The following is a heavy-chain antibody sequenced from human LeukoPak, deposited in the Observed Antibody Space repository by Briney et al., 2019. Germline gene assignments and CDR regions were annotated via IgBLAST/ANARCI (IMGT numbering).Heavy chain of an antibody. V-gene: IGHV3-15*01. J-gene: IGHJ4*02. D-gene: IGHD2-2*01. CDR3: TTDTIVVVPAAAYYFNY. CDR1: GFTFSNAW. Sequence: GGSLRLSCAASGFTFSNAWVSWVRQAPGKGLEWVGRIKSKTDGGTTDYAAPVKGRFTISRDDSKNTLYLQMNSLKTEDTAVYYCTTDTIVVVPAAAYYFNYWGQGTLVTVSS. CDR2: IKSKTDGGTT.